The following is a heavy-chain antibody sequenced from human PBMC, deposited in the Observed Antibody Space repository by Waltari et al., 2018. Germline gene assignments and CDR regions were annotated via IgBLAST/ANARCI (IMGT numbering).Heavy chain of an antibody. CDR2: IDPSDSFR. D-gene: IGHD2-2*01. Sequence: EVQLVQSGAEVKKPEESLRISCEGSGYSFTIHWISWGRQMPGEGLGWVGRIDPSDSFRNYGPAFEGHVTISVDQSLRTAYLQWDSLKASDTAIYYCVRHRTTYPLEIDYWGQGTLVTVSS. CDR1: GYSFTIHW. V-gene: IGHV5-10-1*01. J-gene: IGHJ4*02. CDR3: VRHRTTYPLEIDY.